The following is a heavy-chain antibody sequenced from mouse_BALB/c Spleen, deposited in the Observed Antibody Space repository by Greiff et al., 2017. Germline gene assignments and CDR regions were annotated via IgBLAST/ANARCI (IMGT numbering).Heavy chain of an antibody. D-gene: IGHD3-1*01. CDR1: GFTFSSYG. J-gene: IGHJ2*01. Sequence: EVMLVESGGDLVKPGGSLKLSCAVSGFTFSSYGMSWVRPTPDKRLEWVATISSGGSYTYYPDSVKGRFTISRDNAKNTLYLQMSSLKSEDTAMYYCARHRGNYFDYWGQGTTLAVSS. CDR2: ISSGGSYT. CDR3: ARHRGNYFDY. V-gene: IGHV5-6*02.